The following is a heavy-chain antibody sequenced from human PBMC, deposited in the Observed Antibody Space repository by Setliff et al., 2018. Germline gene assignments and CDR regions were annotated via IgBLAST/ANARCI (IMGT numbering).Heavy chain of an antibody. D-gene: IGHD3-22*01. J-gene: IGHJ5*02. V-gene: IGHV4-59*12. CDR1: GGSISSYY. Sequence: KTSKTLSLTCTVSGGSISSYYWSWIRQPPGKGLEWIGYIHISGSTNYNPSLKSRVTISVDTSKNQFSLKLMSVTAADTAVYYCATMRNYYETGNYYSSRWFDPWGQGTLVTVSS. CDR2: IHISGST. CDR3: ATMRNYYETGNYYSSRWFDP.